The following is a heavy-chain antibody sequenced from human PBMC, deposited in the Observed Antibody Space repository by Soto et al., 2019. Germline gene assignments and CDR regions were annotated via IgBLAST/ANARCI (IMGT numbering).Heavy chain of an antibody. V-gene: IGHV4-31*03. CDR1: RADISGGAYY. D-gene: IGHD2-2*01. Sequence: SSETLSLTCSASRADISGGAYYWTWISPHPGKGLEWIGYIYYSGSTSYNPSLKTRVTISVDTSKHQFSLKLSSVTAADTAVNCCARDMRNLLDLWGQGLLVT. CDR3: ARDMRNLLDL. CDR2: IYYSGST. J-gene: IGHJ5*02.